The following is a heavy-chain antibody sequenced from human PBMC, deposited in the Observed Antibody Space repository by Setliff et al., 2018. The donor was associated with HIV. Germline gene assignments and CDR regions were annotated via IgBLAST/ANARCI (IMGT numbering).Heavy chain of an antibody. Sequence: LSLTCAVYGGSFSAYYWSWIRQTPGKGLEWIGEINYSGGTNYNPSLKSRVTMSVDTSKNQFSLKLSSVTAADTAVFYCARGGYSYGFGRHRAYFQYWGQGTQVTVSS. D-gene: IGHD5-18*01. CDR3: ARGGYSYGFGRHRAYFQY. V-gene: IGHV4-34*01. J-gene: IGHJ1*01. CDR2: INYSGGT. CDR1: GGSFSAYY.